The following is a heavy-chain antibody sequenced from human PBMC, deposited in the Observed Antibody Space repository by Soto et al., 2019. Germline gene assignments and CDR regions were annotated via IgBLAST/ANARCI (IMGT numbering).Heavy chain of an antibody. Sequence: SQTLSLTCSVSGGSMSGYYWSWIRQGPGKVIEWIGYVYYNGSTTYNPSLQSRVTISVDKSNKQLSLSLRLATAADTAVYFCARSIAVPSSHIDHWGQGIRVTVS. CDR1: GGSMSGYY. CDR2: VYYNGST. J-gene: IGHJ4*02. D-gene: IGHD6-6*01. V-gene: IGHV4-59*01. CDR3: ARSIAVPSSHIDH.